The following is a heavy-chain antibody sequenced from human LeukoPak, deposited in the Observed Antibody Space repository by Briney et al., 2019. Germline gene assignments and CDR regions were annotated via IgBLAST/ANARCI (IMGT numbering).Heavy chain of an antibody. D-gene: IGHD5-18*01. V-gene: IGHV4-59*08. CDR1: GVSISGHS. J-gene: IGHJ4*02. CDR3: ARLSGYSYTDY. CDR2: VYDSGTT. Sequence: SETLSLTCTVSGVSISGHSWSWIRQPPGKGLEWIGYVYDSGTTNYNPSLKSRITISVDTSNNQFSLKLSSVTAADTALYYCARLSGYSYTDYWGRGTLVTVSS.